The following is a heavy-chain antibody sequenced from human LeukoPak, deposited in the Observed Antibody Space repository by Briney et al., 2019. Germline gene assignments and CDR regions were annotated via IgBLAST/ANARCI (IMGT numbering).Heavy chain of an antibody. CDR1: GGTFRSYA. D-gene: IGHD3-3*01. V-gene: IGHV1-69*13. J-gene: IGHJ3*02. CDR3: ARPSYITIFGVVIRDAFDI. Sequence: SVKVSCKASGGTFRSYAISWVRQAPGQGLEWMGGIIPIFGTANYAQKFQGRVTITADESTSTAYMELSSLRSEDTAVYSCARPSYITIFGVVIRDAFDIWGQGTMVTVSS. CDR2: IIPIFGTA.